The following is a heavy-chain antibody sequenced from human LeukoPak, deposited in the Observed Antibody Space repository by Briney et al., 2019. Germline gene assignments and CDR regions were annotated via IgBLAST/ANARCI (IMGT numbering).Heavy chain of an antibody. CDR3: ARGGYYYDSSGCPFDY. CDR2: INHSGST. J-gene: IGHJ4*02. CDR1: GGSFSGYY. Sequence: PSETLSLTCAVYGGSFSGYYWSWIRQPPGKGLEWIGEINHSGSTNYNPSLKSRVTISVDTSKNQFSLKLSSVTAADTAVYYCARGGYYYDSSGCPFDYWGQGTLVTVSS. D-gene: IGHD3-22*01. V-gene: IGHV4-34*01.